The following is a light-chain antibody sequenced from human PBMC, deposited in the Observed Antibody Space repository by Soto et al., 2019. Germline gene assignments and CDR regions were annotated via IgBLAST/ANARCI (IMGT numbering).Light chain of an antibody. V-gene: IGKV1-39*01. CDR1: QSISRY. CDR2: VAT. CDR3: QQCYGTPIT. J-gene: IGKJ5*01. Sequence: DIQINQSPSYRCSFVGASVNISFRASQSISRYLNWYQQKPGKAPNLLIYVATSLQSEVPSRFSGSGSGTDFTLTITSLQPEDFATYYCQQCYGTPITFGQGTRLEIK.